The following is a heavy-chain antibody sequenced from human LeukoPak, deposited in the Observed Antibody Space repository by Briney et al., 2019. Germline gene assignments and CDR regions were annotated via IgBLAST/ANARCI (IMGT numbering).Heavy chain of an antibody. CDR1: GYTFTSYY. D-gene: IGHD4-17*01. V-gene: IGHV1-46*01. CDR3: ARELAHDYGDYFNYMDV. J-gene: IGHJ6*03. CDR2: INPSGGST. Sequence: ASVKVSCKASGYTFTSYYMHWVRQAPGQGLEWMGIINPSGGSTSYAQKFQGRVTMTRDMSTSTVYMELSSLRSEDTAVYYCARELAHDYGDYFNYMDVWGKGTTVTASS.